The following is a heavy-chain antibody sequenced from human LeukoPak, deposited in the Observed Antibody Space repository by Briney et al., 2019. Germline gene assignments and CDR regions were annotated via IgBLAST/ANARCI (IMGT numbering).Heavy chain of an antibody. V-gene: IGHV3-23*01. CDR2: ISGSGGST. Sequence: GGSLRLSCAASGFTFSSYAMSWVRQAPGKGLEWVSAISGSGGSTYYADSVKGRFTISRDNSKNTLYLQMNSLRAEDTAVYYCAKVRLKLGYCSGGSCSPFDYRGQGTLVTVSS. D-gene: IGHD2-15*01. CDR1: GFTFSSYA. J-gene: IGHJ4*02. CDR3: AKVRLKLGYCSGGSCSPFDY.